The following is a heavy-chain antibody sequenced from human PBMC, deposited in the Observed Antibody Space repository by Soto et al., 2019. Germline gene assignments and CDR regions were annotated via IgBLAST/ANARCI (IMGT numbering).Heavy chain of an antibody. V-gene: IGHV3-7*03. D-gene: IGHD2-15*01. J-gene: IGHJ5*02. CDR1: GFTFSSYW. Sequence: GGSLRLSCAASGFTFSSYWMSWVRQAPGKGLEWVANIKQDGSEKYYVDSVKGRFTISRDNAKNSLYLQMNSLRAEDTAVYYCAKAHLDCSGGSCYIPWFDPWGQGTLVTVSS. CDR2: IKQDGSEK. CDR3: AKAHLDCSGGSCYIPWFDP.